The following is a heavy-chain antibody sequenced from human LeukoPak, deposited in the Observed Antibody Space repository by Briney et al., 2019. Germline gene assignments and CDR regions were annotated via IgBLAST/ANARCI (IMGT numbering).Heavy chain of an antibody. CDR1: GYTFTGYY. D-gene: IGHD2-2*01. J-gene: IGHJ4*02. CDR2: ISAYNGNT. Sequence: EASVKVSCXASGYTFTGYYMHWVRQAPGQGLEWMGWISAYNGNTNYAQKLQGRVTMTTDTSTSTAYMELRSLRSDDTAVYYCARDGAYVDYWGQGTLVTVSS. V-gene: IGHV1-18*04. CDR3: ARDGAYVDY.